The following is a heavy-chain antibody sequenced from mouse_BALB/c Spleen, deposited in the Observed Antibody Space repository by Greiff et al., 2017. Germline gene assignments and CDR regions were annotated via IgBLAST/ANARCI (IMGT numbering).Heavy chain of an antibody. CDR2: IWGDGST. D-gene: IGHD2-2*01. CDR1: GFSLTSYG. V-gene: IGHV2-6-7*01. Sequence: QVQLKESGPGLVAPSQSLSITCTVSGFSLTSYGVHWVRQPPGKGLEWLGMIWGDGSTDYNSALKSRLSISKDNSKSQVFLKMNSLQTDDTARYYCARAPGGYDPMDYWGQGTSVTVAS. CDR3: ARAPGGYDPMDY. J-gene: IGHJ4*01.